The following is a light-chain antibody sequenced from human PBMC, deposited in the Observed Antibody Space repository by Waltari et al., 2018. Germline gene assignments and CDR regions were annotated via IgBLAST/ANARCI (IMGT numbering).Light chain of an antibody. CDR3: QQYNSYVWT. Sequence: DIQMTQSPSTLSASVGDKVTVTCRASQSISVWLAWYQQKPGKAPKVLIYNASTLERGVPSRFSGSGSGTEFTLTISSLQPDDFATYYCQQYNSYVWTFGQGTKVEI. CDR2: NAS. CDR1: QSISVW. V-gene: IGKV1-5*03. J-gene: IGKJ1*01.